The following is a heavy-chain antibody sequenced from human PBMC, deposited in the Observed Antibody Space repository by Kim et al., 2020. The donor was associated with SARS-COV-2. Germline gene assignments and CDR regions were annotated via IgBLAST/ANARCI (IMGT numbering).Heavy chain of an antibody. CDR2: ISGSDGST. J-gene: IGHJ4*02. CDR1: GFTFRHYA. V-gene: IGHV3-23*01. D-gene: IGHD2-21*01. CDR3: AKDHGDTSPHGFDY. Sequence: GGSLRLSCAASGFTFRHYAMSWVRQAPGKGLEWVSGISGSDGSTYYADSVKGRFTISRDNSKNTLNLQMHSLRVEDTAIYRCAKDHGDTSPHGFDYWGRGVLVTVSS.